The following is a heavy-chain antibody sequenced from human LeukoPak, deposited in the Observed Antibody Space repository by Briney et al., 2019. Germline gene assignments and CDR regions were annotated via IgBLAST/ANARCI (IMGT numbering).Heavy chain of an antibody. CDR1: GGTFSSYD. J-gene: IGHJ6*03. D-gene: IGHD6-19*01. CDR2: IIPIFGTA. CDR3: ATGAGTGYYYYYMDV. Sequence: ASVKVSCKASGGTFSSYDISWVRQAPGQGLEWMGGIIPIFGTANYAQKFQGRVTITTDESTSTAYMELSSLRSEDTAVYYCATGAGTGYYYYYMDVWGKGTTVTVSS. V-gene: IGHV1-69*05.